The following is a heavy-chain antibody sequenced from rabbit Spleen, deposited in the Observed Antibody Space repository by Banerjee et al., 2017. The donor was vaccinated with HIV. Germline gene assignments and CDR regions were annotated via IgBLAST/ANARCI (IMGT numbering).Heavy chain of an antibody. V-gene: IGHV1S45*01. CDR3: ARDTSSSFSSYGMDL. CDR1: GFSFSVNYD. Sequence: QEQLVESGGGLVKPEGSLKLSCTASGFSFSVNYDMCWVRQAPGKGLEWIGTIWTGSTAITWYASWAKGRFTISKTSSTTVTLQLSSLTAADTATYFCARDTSSSFSSYGMDLWGPGTLVTVS. CDR2: IWTGSTAIT. D-gene: IGHD1-1*01. J-gene: IGHJ6*01.